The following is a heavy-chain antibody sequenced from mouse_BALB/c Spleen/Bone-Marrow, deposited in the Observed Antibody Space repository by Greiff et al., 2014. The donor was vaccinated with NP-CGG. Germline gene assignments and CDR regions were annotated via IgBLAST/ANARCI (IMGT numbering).Heavy chain of an antibody. CDR2: ISSGGSYT. Sequence: DVHLVESGGDLVKPGGSLKLSCAASGFTFSSYGMSWVRQTPDKRLEWVATISSGGSYTYYPDSVKGRFTIYRDNAKNTLYLQMSSLKSEDTAMYYCARPTTVVAPGGSFDYWGQGTTLTVSS. CDR3: ARPTTVVAPGGSFDY. CDR1: GFTFSSYG. J-gene: IGHJ2*01. V-gene: IGHV5-6*01. D-gene: IGHD1-1*01.